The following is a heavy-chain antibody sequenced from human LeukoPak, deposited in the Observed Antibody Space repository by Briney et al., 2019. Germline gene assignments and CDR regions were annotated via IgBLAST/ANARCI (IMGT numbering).Heavy chain of an antibody. V-gene: IGHV3-33*01. CDR2: IWFDGSKK. J-gene: IGHJ4*02. CDR1: GFTFSGYG. Sequence: PGRSLRLSCLASGFTFSGYGIHWVRQAPGKGLEWVAVIWFDGSKKYYADSVKGRFTISRDNSKNTLYLQMNSLRAEDTAVYYCARENTMVRGVTLYYFDYWGQGTLVTVSS. CDR3: ARENTMVRGVTLYYFDY. D-gene: IGHD3-10*01.